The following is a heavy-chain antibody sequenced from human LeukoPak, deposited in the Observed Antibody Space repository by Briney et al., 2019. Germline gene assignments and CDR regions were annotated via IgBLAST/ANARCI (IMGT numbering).Heavy chain of an antibody. CDR1: GGSISSSSYY. CDR3: AGLYF. Sequence: SETLSLTCTVSGGSISSSSYYWGWIRQPPGKGLEWIGSIYTSGSAVYNPSLSSRVTMSVDTSKNQLSLKLNSVTAADTAIYYCAGLYFWGQGTLVTVSS. J-gene: IGHJ4*02. V-gene: IGHV4-39*07. CDR2: IYTSGSA.